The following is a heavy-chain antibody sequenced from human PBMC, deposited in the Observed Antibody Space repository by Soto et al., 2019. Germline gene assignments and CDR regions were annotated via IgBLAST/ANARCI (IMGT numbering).Heavy chain of an antibody. CDR1: GGSISTYY. CDR3: ARERTDYIAY. D-gene: IGHD1-1*01. CDR2: IYYSGST. V-gene: IGHV4-59*01. J-gene: IGHJ4*02. Sequence: SETLSLTCTVSGGSISTYYWSWIRQPPGKGLEWIGYIYYSGSTNYNPSLKSRVTISVDTSKNQFSLKLNSVTAADTAVYYCARERTDYIAYWGQGALVTVS.